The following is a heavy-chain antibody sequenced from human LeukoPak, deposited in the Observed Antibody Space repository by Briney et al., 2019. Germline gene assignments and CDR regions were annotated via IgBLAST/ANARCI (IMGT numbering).Heavy chain of an antibody. CDR3: AREGPGVGIVATIPPYFDY. CDR1: GYTFTSYG. CDR2: ISAYNGNT. J-gene: IGHJ4*02. D-gene: IGHD5-12*01. Sequence: GASVRVSCTPSGYTFTSYGISWVRQAPGQGLEWLGWISAYNGNTNYAQKLQGRVTMTTDTSKSTAYMELRSLRSDDTAVYYCAREGPGVGIVATIPPYFDYWGQGTLVTVSS. V-gene: IGHV1-18*01.